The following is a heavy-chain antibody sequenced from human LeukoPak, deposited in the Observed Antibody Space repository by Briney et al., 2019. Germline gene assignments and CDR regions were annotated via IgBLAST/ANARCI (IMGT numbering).Heavy chain of an antibody. CDR3: ARENSGSYREFDY. V-gene: IGHV4-4*07. Sequence: PSETLSLTCTVSGGSISSYYWSWIRKPAGKGLEWIGRIYTSGSTNYNASLKSRVSMSVDTSKNQFSLKLSSVTAADTAVFYCARENSGSYREFDYWGRGTLVTVSS. D-gene: IGHD1-26*01. J-gene: IGHJ4*02. CDR2: IYTSGST. CDR1: GGSISSYY.